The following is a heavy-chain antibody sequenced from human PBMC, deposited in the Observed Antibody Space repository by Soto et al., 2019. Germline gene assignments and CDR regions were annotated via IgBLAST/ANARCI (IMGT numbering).Heavy chain of an antibody. J-gene: IGHJ3*01. V-gene: IGHV3-11*01. Sequence: PGGSLRLSCAASGFTFSDYYMSRIRQAPGEGLEWVSYISSSGTIIYYADSVKGRFTISRDNAKNSLYLQMNTLSAEDTAVYYCAREFRDGAFDVWGQGAMVTVSS. CDR1: GFTFSDYY. CDR2: ISSSGTII. CDR3: AREFRDGAFDV.